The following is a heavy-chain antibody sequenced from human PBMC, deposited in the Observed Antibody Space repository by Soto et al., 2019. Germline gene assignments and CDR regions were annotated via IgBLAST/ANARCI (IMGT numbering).Heavy chain of an antibody. V-gene: IGHV4-28*01. D-gene: IGHD1-26*01. CDR1: GYSISSSNW. CDR3: ARREIEGPIDC. Sequence: ETLSLTCAVSGYSISSSNWWGWIRQPPGKGLEWIGYIYYSGTTYYNPSLKSRVTMSVDTSKNQFSLKLTSVTAVDTAVYYCARREIEGPIDCWGQGTLVTVSS. J-gene: IGHJ4*02. CDR2: IYYSGTT.